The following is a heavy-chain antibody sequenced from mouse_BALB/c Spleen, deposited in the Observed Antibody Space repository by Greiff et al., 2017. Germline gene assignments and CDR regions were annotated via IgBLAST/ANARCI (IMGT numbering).Heavy chain of an antibody. J-gene: IGHJ2*01. CDR1: GYSITSDYA. CDR2: ISYSGST. CDR3: ARWGSNFDY. Sequence: EVKLMESGPGLVKPSQSLSLTCTVTGYSITSDYAWNWIRQFPGNKLEWMGYISYSGSTSYNPSLKSRISITRDTSKNQFFLQLNSVTTEDTATYYCARWGSNFDYWGQGTTLTVSS. V-gene: IGHV3-2*02.